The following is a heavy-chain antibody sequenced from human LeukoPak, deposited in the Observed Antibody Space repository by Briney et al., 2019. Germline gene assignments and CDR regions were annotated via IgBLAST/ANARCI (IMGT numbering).Heavy chain of an antibody. D-gene: IGHD3-9*01. V-gene: IGHV3-30*04. CDR1: GFTFSSYA. CDR3: ARASPNYDILTGYYGY. J-gene: IGHJ4*02. Sequence: GRSLRLSCAASGFTFSSYAMHWVRQAPGKGLEWGAVISYDGSNKYYADSVKGRFTISRDNSKNTLYLQMNSLRAEDTAVYYCARASPNYDILTGYYGYWGQGTLVTVSS. CDR2: ISYDGSNK.